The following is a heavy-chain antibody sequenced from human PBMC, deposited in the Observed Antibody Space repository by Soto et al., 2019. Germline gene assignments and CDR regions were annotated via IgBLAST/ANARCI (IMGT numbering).Heavy chain of an antibody. CDR3: ARGGVFGVVTI. CDR2: IYYSGST. V-gene: IGHV4-31*03. CDR1: GGSISSGGYY. J-gene: IGHJ6*02. D-gene: IGHD3-3*01. Sequence: SETLSLTCTVSGGSISSGGYYWSWIRQHPGKGLEWIGYIYYSGSTYYNPSLKSRVTISVDTSKNQFSLKLSSVTAADTAVYYCARGGVFGVVTIWGQGTTVTVS.